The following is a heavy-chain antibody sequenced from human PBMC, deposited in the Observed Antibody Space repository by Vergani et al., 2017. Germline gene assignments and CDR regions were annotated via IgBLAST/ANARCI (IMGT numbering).Heavy chain of an antibody. CDR1: GFTFSSYW. CDR2: IKQDGSEK. J-gene: IGHJ4*02. V-gene: IGHV3-7*03. Sequence: EVQLVESGGGLVQPGGSLRLSCAASGFTFSSYWMSWVRQAPGKGWEWVANIKQDGSEKYYVDSVKGRFTISRDNAKNSLYLQMNSLRAEDTAVYYCARERDSGYDSGVSDYWGQGTLVTVSS. D-gene: IGHD5-12*01. CDR3: ARERDSGYDSGVSDY.